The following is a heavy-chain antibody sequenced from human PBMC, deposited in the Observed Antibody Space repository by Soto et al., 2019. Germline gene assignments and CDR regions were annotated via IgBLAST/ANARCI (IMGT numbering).Heavy chain of an antibody. Sequence: QVQLVESGGGVVQSGRSLRLSCAASGFTFSSYGMHWVRQAPGKGLEWVALISYDGNNKYYADSVKGRFTISRDNSKNTLYLKMNSLRGEDTAVYSCAAGHYFGDYWGQGTLVTVSS. CDR3: AAGHYFGDY. V-gene: IGHV3-30*03. D-gene: IGHD1-26*01. CDR1: GFTFSSYG. J-gene: IGHJ4*02. CDR2: ISYDGNNK.